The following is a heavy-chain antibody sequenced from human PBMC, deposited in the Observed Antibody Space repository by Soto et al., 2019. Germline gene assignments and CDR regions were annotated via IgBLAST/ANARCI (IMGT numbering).Heavy chain of an antibody. D-gene: IGHD2-2*01. CDR3: ATDPAAIPRGAFDI. Sequence: EVQLLESGGGLVKPGGSLRLSCAASGFTFSSYAMSWVRQAPGKGLEWVSAISGSGGSTDYAESVKGRFTISRDNSKNTVYLQMNSLRAEDTAVYYCATDPAAIPRGAFDIWGQGTLVTVSS. V-gene: IGHV3-23*01. CDR2: ISGSGGST. CDR1: GFTFSSYA. J-gene: IGHJ3*02.